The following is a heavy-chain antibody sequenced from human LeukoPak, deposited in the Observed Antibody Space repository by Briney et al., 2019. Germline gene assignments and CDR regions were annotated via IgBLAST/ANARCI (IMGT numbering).Heavy chain of an antibody. CDR1: GGSISSSSYY. D-gene: IGHD3-3*01. Sequence: SETLSLTCTVSGGSISSSSYYWGWIRQPPGKGLEWIGSIYYSGSTYYNPSLKSRVTISVDTPKNQFSLKLSSVTAADTAVYYCARRTRAWSGYYGGFDYWGQGTLVTVSS. J-gene: IGHJ4*02. CDR3: ARRTRAWSGYYGGFDY. V-gene: IGHV4-39*01. CDR2: IYYSGST.